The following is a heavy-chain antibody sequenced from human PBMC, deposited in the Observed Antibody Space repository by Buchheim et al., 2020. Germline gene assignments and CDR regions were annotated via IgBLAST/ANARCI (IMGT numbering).Heavy chain of an antibody. V-gene: IGHV3-30*18. Sequence: QVQLVESGGGVVQPGRSLRLSCAASGFTFSSYGMHWVRQAPGKGLEWVAVISYDGSNKYYADSVKGRFTISRDNSKNTLSLQMNSLRGEDTAVYYCAKGYYGSGSPIEYYYGMDVWGQGNT. J-gene: IGHJ6*02. CDR3: AKGYYGSGSPIEYYYGMDV. CDR1: GFTFSSYG. D-gene: IGHD3-10*01. CDR2: ISYDGSNK.